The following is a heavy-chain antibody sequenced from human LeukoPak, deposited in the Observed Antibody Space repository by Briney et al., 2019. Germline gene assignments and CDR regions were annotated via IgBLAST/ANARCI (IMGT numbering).Heavy chain of an antibody. D-gene: IGHD3-22*01. V-gene: IGHV4-39*07. CDR3: ARETNRTPVWDYYDSSGYDHDAFDI. CDR2: IYYSGST. Sequence: MASETLSLTCTVSGGSISSSSYYWGWIRQPPGKGLEWIGSIYYSGSTYYNPSLKSRVTISVDTSKNQFSLKLSSVTAADTAVYYCARETNRTPVWDYYDSSGYDHDAFDIWGQGTMVTVSS. CDR1: GGSISSSSYY. J-gene: IGHJ3*02.